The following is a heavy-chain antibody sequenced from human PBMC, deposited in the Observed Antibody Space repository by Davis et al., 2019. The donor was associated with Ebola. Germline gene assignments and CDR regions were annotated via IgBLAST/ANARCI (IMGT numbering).Heavy chain of an antibody. CDR2: IKSKTDGGTT. CDR3: AKKVRWYYFDY. D-gene: IGHD6-13*01. CDR1: GFTFSNAW. Sequence: GGSLRLSCAASGFTFSNAWMSWVRQAPGKGLEWVGRIKSKTDGGTTDYAAPVKGRFTISRDDSKNTLYLQMNSLRAEDTAVYYCAKKVRWYYFDYWGQGTLVTVSS. J-gene: IGHJ4*02. V-gene: IGHV3-15*01.